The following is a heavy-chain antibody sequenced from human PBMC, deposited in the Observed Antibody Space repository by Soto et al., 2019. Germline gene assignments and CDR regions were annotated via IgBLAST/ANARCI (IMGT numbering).Heavy chain of an antibody. CDR2: IYYSGST. CDR1: GGSISSGGYS. V-gene: IGHV4-31*01. CDR3: ARALTTVTLFDP. J-gene: IGHJ5*02. D-gene: IGHD4-17*01. Sequence: QVQLQESGPGLVKPSQTLSLTCTVSGGSISSGGYSWSWIRQHPGKGLECIGYIYYSGSTYYHPSLKSVVIISVDTSKNPFPVQRSSVTAADTAVYYRARALTTVTLFDPWGQGTLVTVSS.